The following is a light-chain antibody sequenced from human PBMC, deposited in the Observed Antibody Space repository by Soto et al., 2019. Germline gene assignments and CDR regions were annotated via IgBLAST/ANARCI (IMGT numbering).Light chain of an antibody. CDR2: DVS. Sequence: QSVLTQPRSVSGSPGQSVTISCTGTSSDVGGYNYVSWYQQHPGKAPKLMIYDVSKRPSGVPDRFSGSKSGNTASLTISGLQAEDEADNHCCSYAGSYTSVFGTGTKVTVL. CDR1: SSDVGGYNY. CDR3: CSYAGSYTSV. V-gene: IGLV2-11*01. J-gene: IGLJ1*01.